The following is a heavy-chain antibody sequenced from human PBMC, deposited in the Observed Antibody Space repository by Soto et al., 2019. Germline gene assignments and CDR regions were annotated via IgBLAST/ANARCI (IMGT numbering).Heavy chain of an antibody. D-gene: IGHD6-13*01. J-gene: IGHJ6*02. CDR1: GHIFTSSY. CDR3: ARDLAVADLHYYYGMDV. Sequence: GASVKVSCKASGHIFTSSYMHWVRQAPGQGLEWMGMINPSGGRTGYAQKFQGRVTMTRDTSTSIVYMELSGLTSEDTAVYYCARDLAVADLHYYYGMDVWGQGTTVTVSS. V-gene: IGHV1-46*01. CDR2: INPSGGRT.